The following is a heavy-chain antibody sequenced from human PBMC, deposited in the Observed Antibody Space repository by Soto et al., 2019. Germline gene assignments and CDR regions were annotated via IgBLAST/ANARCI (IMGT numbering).Heavy chain of an antibody. D-gene: IGHD3-3*01. CDR2: ISGSGGST. Sequence: ESGGGLVQPGGSLRLSCAASGFTFSSYAMSWVRQAPGKGLEWVSAISGSGGSTYYADSVKGRFTISRDNSKNTLYLQMNSLRAEDTAVYYCAKNYEITIFGVAPSYGMDVWGQGTTVTVSS. CDR3: AKNYEITIFGVAPSYGMDV. V-gene: IGHV3-23*01. CDR1: GFTFSSYA. J-gene: IGHJ6*02.